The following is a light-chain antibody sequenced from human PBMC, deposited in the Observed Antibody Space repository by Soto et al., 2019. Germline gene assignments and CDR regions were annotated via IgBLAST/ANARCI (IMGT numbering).Light chain of an antibody. CDR1: QSVSIN. V-gene: IGKV3D-15*01. J-gene: IGKJ4*01. CDR3: QQYNNWHPLT. CDR2: DAS. Sequence: EVVMTQSPGTLSVSPGERATLSCRASQSVSINLAWYQQKPGQAPRLLIYDASTRATGIPARFSGSGSGTEFTLTISSLQSKDFAVYTCQQYNNWHPLTFGGRTKVAIK.